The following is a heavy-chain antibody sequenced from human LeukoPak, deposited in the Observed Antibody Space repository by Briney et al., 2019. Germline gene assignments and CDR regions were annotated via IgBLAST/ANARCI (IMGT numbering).Heavy chain of an antibody. V-gene: IGHV3-23*01. D-gene: IGHD2/OR15-2a*01. CDR2: ISGSGGSR. CDR3: AKDGGNHYNSGEPPIDY. J-gene: IGHJ4*02. CDR1: GFTFSSYA. Sequence: GGSLRLSCAASGFTFSSYAMSWVRQAPGKGLEWVSAISGSGGSRYHADSVKGRFTISRDNSKNTLSLQMNSLRAEDTAVYYCAKDGGNHYNSGEPPIDYWGQGTLVTVSS.